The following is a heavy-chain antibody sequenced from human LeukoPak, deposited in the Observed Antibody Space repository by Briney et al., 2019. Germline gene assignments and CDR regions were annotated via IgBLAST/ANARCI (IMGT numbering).Heavy chain of an antibody. J-gene: IGHJ4*02. CDR1: GFTFSDYS. D-gene: IGHD3-22*01. Sequence: GGSLRLSCAASGFTFSDYSMNWVRQAPGKGLERVSYISTTSSSTIYYADSVKGRFTISRDNAKNSLYLQMNSLRAEDTAVYYCARDRGSSGYHFDYWGQGTLVTVSS. CDR2: ISTTSSSTI. CDR3: ARDRGSSGYHFDY. V-gene: IGHV3-48*01.